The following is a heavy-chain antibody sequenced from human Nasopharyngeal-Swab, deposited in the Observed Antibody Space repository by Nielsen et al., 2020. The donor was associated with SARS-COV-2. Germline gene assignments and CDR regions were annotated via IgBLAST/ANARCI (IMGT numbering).Heavy chain of an antibody. Sequence: GESLKISCAASGFTFSNYAMSWVRQALGKGLEWVSSISGSVGSTYYADSVKGRFTISRDNSKNTLSLQMNSLRAEDTAVYYCAKDGEEQQLVRYFQHWGQGTLVTVSS. CDR3: AKDGEEQQLVRYFQH. D-gene: IGHD6-13*01. CDR2: ISGSVGST. V-gene: IGHV3-23*01. CDR1: GFTFSNYA. J-gene: IGHJ1*01.